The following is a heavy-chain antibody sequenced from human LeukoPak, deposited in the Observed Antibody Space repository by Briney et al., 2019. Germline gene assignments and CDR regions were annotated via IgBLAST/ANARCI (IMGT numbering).Heavy chain of an antibody. J-gene: IGHJ4*02. V-gene: IGHV3-7*01. CDR1: GFTFRSYW. CDR2: IKQDGSEK. D-gene: IGHD3-10*01. CDR3: ARDRDGYYFDY. Sequence: PGGSLRLSCAASGFTFRSYWMSWVRQAPGKGLEWVANIKQDGSEKYYVDSVKGRFTISRDNAKNSLYLQMNSLRAEDSAVYYCARDRDGYYFDYWGQGTLVTVSS.